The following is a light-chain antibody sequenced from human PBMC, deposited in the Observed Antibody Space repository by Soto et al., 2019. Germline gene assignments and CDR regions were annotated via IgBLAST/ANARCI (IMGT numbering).Light chain of an antibody. CDR3: QQYGAGFT. CDR1: ETVSSTY. V-gene: IGKV3-20*01. Sequence: EIVLTQSPGTLSLSPGEGATLSCRASETVSSTYLAWYQQKPGQSPRLLIYGVSSRATGIPDRFSGSGSGAEFTLTINRVEPEDFAVYYCQQYGAGFTFGPGTRVDIK. J-gene: IGKJ3*01. CDR2: GVS.